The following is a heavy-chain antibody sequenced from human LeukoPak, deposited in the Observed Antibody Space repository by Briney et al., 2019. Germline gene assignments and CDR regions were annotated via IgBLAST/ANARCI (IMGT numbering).Heavy chain of an antibody. V-gene: IGHV3-23*01. D-gene: IGHD6-13*01. CDR2: ITGRGDET. CDR3: AKGAAAGLVDWFDP. J-gene: IGHJ5*02. Sequence: GGSLRLSCAASGFIFSNHALMWVRQAPGKGLEWVSSITGRGDETFYADSVKGRFSLSRDNSKNMLYLQMYSLGAEDAAIYYCAKGAAAGLVDWFDPWGQGTLVTVSS. CDR1: GFIFSNHA.